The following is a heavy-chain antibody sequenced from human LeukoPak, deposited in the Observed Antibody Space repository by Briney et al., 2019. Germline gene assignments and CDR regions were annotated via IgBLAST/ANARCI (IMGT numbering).Heavy chain of an antibody. CDR2: IYHSGST. J-gene: IGHJ4*02. CDR1: GDSDNSYY. D-gene: IGHD3-10*01. V-gene: IGHV4-59*02. Sequence: PSETLSLTCTVYGDSDNSYYWSWIRQPPGKGLDWIGYIYHSGSTNYNPSLKSRVTISIDMSKNQFSLKLTSVTAADTAVYYCARYGVGTSQSRPFDYWGQGTLVTVSS. CDR3: ARYGVGTSQSRPFDY.